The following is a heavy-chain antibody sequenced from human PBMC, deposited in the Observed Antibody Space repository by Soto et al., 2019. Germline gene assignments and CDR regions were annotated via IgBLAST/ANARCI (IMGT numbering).Heavy chain of an antibody. CDR1: EFTSTTSA. D-gene: IGHD3-10*01. CDR3: AALGLPVRDFDY. V-gene: IGHV1-58*01. J-gene: IGHJ4*02. Sequence: SLRVSCTPSEFTSTTSAVQWVRPARGQRLEWIGWIVVGSGNTNYAQKFQERLTITRDMATSTAYMELSSLRLEDTAVYYCAALGLPVRDFDYWGQGTLVTVSS. CDR2: IVVGSGNT.